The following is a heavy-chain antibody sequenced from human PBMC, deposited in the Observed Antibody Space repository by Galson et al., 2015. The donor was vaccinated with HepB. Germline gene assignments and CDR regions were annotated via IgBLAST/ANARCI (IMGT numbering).Heavy chain of an antibody. CDR3: ARVDYGDYVGY. D-gene: IGHD4-17*01. Sequence: SLRLSCAGSGFIVGFNHMSWVRQAPGKGLEWVSLIQTGGSTYYADSVKGRFTISRDNSKNTLYLQMNSLISEDTAVYYCARVDYGDYVGYWGQGTLVTVSS. V-gene: IGHV3-66*02. CDR2: IQTGGST. CDR1: GFIVGFNH. J-gene: IGHJ4*02.